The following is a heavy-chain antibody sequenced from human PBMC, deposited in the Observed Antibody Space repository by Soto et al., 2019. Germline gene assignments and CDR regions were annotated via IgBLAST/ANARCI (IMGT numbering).Heavy chain of an antibody. Sequence: GGSLRLSCAASGFTFSSYAISWVRQAPGMGLEWVSAISGSGGSTYYADSVKGRFTISRDNSKNTLYLQMNSLRAEDTAVYYCAKHAAGATTYPFDYWGQGTLVTVSS. CDR1: GFTFSSYA. J-gene: IGHJ4*02. CDR2: ISGSGGST. D-gene: IGHD1-26*01. V-gene: IGHV3-23*01. CDR3: AKHAAGATTYPFDY.